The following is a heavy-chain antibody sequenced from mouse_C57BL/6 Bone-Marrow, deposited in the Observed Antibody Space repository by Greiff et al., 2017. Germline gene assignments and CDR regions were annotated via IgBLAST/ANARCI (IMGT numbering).Heavy chain of an antibody. CDR2: INPSSGYT. CDR3: ARWGNYLYYYAMDY. Sequence: QVQLQQSGAELARPGASVKMSCKASGYTFTSYTMHWVKQRPGQGLEWIGYINPSSGYTKYNQKFKDKATLTADKSSSTAYMQLSSLTSEDSEVYYCARWGNYLYYYAMDYWGQGTSVTVSS. V-gene: IGHV1-4*01. D-gene: IGHD2-1*01. CDR1: GYTFTSYT. J-gene: IGHJ4*01.